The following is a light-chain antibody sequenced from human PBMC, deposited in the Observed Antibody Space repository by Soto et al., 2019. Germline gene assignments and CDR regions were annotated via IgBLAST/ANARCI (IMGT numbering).Light chain of an antibody. CDR3: AAWDDSLNGPV. Sequence: QSVLTQPASVSGTPGQSITISCTGSNSDVGLYDFVSWYQHHPGRAPKLIVSEVSHRPSGISNRFSGSKSGNTASLTISGLQSEDEADYYCAAWDDSLNGPVFGGGTKLTVL. CDR1: NSDVGLYDF. V-gene: IGLV2-14*01. J-gene: IGLJ2*01. CDR2: EVS.